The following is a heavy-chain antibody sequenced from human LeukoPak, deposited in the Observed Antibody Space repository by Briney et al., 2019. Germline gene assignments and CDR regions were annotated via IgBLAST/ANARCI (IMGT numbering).Heavy chain of an antibody. J-gene: IGHJ4*02. D-gene: IGHD5-24*01. V-gene: IGHV3-11*05. CDR3: ARGYRWLQLSIRCPFDY. CDR2: ISSSSSYT. CDR1: GFTFSDYY. Sequence: GGSLRLSCAASGFTFSDYYMSWIRQAPGKGLEWVSYISSSSSYTNYADSVKGRFTISRDNAKNSLYLQMNSLRAEDTAVYYCARGYRWLQLSIRCPFDYWGQGTLVTVSS.